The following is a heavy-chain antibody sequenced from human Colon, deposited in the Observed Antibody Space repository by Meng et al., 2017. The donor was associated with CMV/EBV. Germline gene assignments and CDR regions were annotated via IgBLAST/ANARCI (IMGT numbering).Heavy chain of an antibody. Sequence: GESLKISCAASGFVFSDYAMTWVRQAPGKGLEWVSSLSTSNSYIYYADSVKGRFTISRDNARSSLYLQMNSLTAEDTAVYYCARDASDGTIGAAFDPWGQGTLVTVSS. CDR2: LSTSNSYI. D-gene: IGHD3-16*01. V-gene: IGHV3-21*03. CDR1: GFVFSDYA. J-gene: IGHJ5*02. CDR3: ARDASDGTIGAAFDP.